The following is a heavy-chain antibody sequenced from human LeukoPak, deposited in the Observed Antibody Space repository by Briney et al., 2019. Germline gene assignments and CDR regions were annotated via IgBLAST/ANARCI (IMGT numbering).Heavy chain of an antibody. V-gene: IGHV3-7*01. J-gene: IGHJ4*02. CDR3: SRSLEY. CDR2: INQDGSVK. CDR1: GFSFSQYW. Sequence: PGGSLRLSCTASGFSFSQYWMDWVRQAPGKGLEWVVNINQDGSVKYYVDSVKGRFTISRDNTKNSLSLRMDSLRDDDTAVYYCSRSLEYLGRGTLVTVSS.